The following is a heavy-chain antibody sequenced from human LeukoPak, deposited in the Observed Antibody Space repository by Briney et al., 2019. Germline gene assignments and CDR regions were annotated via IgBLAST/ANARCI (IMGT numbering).Heavy chain of an antibody. CDR1: GSTFSRYS. D-gene: IGHD2-2*01. Sequence: PGGSHRPSCAASGSTFSRYSINLVRQAPRKGLEWVSSSSSSRSFVYYADSVKGRFTISKDNAKNSLYLQMNSLRAENTAVYYGTRDPPLGSCNTISYPHLGYWGQGILVTVSS. V-gene: IGHV3-21*01. J-gene: IGHJ4*02. CDR3: TRDPPLGSCNTISYPHLGY. CDR2: SSSSRSFV.